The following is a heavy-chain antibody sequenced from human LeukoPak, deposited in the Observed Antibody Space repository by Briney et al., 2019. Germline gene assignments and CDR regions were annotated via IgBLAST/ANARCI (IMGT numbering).Heavy chain of an antibody. CDR1: GYTFTSYG. CDR3: ARAYYYDSSGYGKPPDY. J-gene: IGHJ4*02. Sequence: ASVKVSCKASGYTFTSYGISWLRQAPGQGLEWMGWINPNSGGTNYAQKFQGRVTMTRDTSISTAYMELSRLRSDDTAVYYCARAYYYDSSGYGKPPDYWGQGTLVSVSS. V-gene: IGHV1-2*02. D-gene: IGHD3-22*01. CDR2: INPNSGGT.